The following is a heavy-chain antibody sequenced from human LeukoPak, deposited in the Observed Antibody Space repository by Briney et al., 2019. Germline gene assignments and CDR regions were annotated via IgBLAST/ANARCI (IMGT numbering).Heavy chain of an antibody. CDR1: GGSISSYY. J-gene: IGHJ6*03. CDR3: ARLLRYPSYYYYYYMDV. CDR2: INHSGST. D-gene: IGHD3-3*01. V-gene: IGHV4-34*01. Sequence: SETLSLTCTVSGGSISSYYWSWIRQPPGKGLEWIGEINHSGSTNYNPSLKSRVTISVDTSKNQFSLKLSSVTAADTAVYYCARLLRYPSYYYYYYMDVWGKGTTVTVSS.